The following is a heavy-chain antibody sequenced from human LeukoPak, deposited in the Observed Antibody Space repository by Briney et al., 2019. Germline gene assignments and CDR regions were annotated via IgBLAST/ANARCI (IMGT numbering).Heavy chain of an antibody. Sequence: SVKVSCKASGGTFSSYAISWVRQAPGQGLEWMGGIIPIFGTANYAQKFQGRVTITADESTSTAYMELSSLRSEDTAVYYCARAEFTLGYCSSTSCYTFDYWGQGTLVTVSS. J-gene: IGHJ4*02. D-gene: IGHD2-2*02. V-gene: IGHV1-69*13. CDR2: IIPIFGTA. CDR1: GGTFSSYA. CDR3: ARAEFTLGYCSSTSCYTFDY.